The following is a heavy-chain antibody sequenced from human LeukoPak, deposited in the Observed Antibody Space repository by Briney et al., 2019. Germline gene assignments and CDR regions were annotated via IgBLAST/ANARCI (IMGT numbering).Heavy chain of an antibody. CDR3: ARDPLRYLRVGHYDY. Sequence: GGSLRLSCAASGFTFSNSAMNWVRQVPGKGLEWVSSIDYDSSHIYYAASVRGRFTISRDNARNSVYLQTNSLRVEDTAVYYCARDPLRYLRVGHYDYWGQGTLVAVSS. D-gene: IGHD3-9*01. V-gene: IGHV3-21*01. CDR2: IDYDSSHI. CDR1: GFTFSNSA. J-gene: IGHJ4*02.